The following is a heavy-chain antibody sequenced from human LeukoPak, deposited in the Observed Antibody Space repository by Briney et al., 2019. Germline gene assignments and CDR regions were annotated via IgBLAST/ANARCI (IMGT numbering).Heavy chain of an antibody. D-gene: IGHD3-22*01. J-gene: IGHJ4*02. Sequence: GGSLRLSCAASGFTFSSYSMNWVRQAPGKGLEWVSSISSSSSYISYADSVKGRFTISRDNAKNSVYLQMNSLRAEDTAVYYCARDGMDYYDSSGYQNYFDYWGQGTLVTVSS. CDR2: ISSSSSYI. CDR1: GFTFSSYS. V-gene: IGHV3-21*01. CDR3: ARDGMDYYDSSGYQNYFDY.